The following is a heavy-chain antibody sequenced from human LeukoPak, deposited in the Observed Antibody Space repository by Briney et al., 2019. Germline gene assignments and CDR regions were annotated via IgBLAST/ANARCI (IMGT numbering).Heavy chain of an antibody. CDR2: ISSSGSTI. Sequence: GGSLRLSCAASGFTFSDYYMSWIRQAPGKGLEWVSYISSSGSTIYYADSVKGRFTISRDNAKNSLYLQMYSLRAEDTAVYYCARTYYYDSSGYYYHWGQGTLVTVSS. CDR1: GFTFSDYY. CDR3: ARTYYYDSSGYYYH. V-gene: IGHV3-11*01. D-gene: IGHD3-22*01. J-gene: IGHJ4*02.